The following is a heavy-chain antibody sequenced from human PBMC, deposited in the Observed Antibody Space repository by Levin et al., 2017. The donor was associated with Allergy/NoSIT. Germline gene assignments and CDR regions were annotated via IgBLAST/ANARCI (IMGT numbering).Heavy chain of an antibody. D-gene: IGHD6-13*01. CDR1: GFTFSDYY. J-gene: IGHJ5*02. CDR2: ISSSGSTI. Sequence: GGSLRLSCAASGFTFSDYYMSWIRQAPGKGLEWVSYISSSGSTIYYADSVKGRFTISRDNAKNSLYLQMNSLRAEDTAVYYCARDLRHHTAAGPGRWFDPWGQGTLVTVSS. V-gene: IGHV3-11*01. CDR3: ARDLRHHTAAGPGRWFDP.